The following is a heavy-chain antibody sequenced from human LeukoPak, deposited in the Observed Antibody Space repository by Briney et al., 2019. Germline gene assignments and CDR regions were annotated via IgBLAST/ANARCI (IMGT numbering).Heavy chain of an antibody. D-gene: IGHD5-12*01. CDR3: ARTIVASRYYFDS. CDR2: TYYRSKWYI. CDR1: GDSVSSKSAA. J-gene: IGHJ4*02. Sequence: SQTLSLTCAISGDSVSSKSAAWRWIRQSPSRGLEWLGRTYYRSKWYIDYGSSVRSRIIINPDTSKNQFSLQLNSVTPEDTAMYYCARTIVASRYYFDSWGQGTLVTVSS. V-gene: IGHV6-1*01.